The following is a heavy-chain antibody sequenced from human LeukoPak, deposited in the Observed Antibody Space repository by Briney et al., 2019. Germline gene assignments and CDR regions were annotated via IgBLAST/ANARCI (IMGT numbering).Heavy chain of an antibody. D-gene: IGHD3-10*01. CDR3: AYSRGNTMVRGVTTFDY. CDR1: GGSISSYY. Sequence: PSETLSLTCTVSGGSISSYYWSWIRQPPGKGLEWIGYIYYSGSTNYNPSLKSRVTISVDTSKNQFSLKLSSVTAADTAVYYCAYSRGNTMVRGVTTFDYWGQGTLVTVSS. J-gene: IGHJ4*02. V-gene: IGHV4-59*01. CDR2: IYYSGST.